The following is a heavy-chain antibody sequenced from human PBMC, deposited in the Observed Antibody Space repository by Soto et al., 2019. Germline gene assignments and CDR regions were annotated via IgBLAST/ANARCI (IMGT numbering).Heavy chain of an antibody. J-gene: IGHJ4*01. V-gene: IGHV4-30-4*01. D-gene: IGHD2-15*01. CDR3: ARGCGN. Sequence: QVQLQESGPGLAKPSETLSLTCTVSGGSVSSDDDYWSWIRQPPGKGLEWISYFYYSGTTSYIPSLQSRVSMSVDASKNPFSPKLTSVTAADTAVYYCARGCGNWGHGTLVTVSS. CDR1: GGSVSSDDDY. CDR2: FYYSGTT.